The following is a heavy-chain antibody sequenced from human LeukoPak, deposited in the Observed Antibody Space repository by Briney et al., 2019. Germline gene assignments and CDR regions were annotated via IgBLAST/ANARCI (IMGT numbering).Heavy chain of an antibody. V-gene: IGHV3-23*01. Sequence: GGSLRLSCAASGFTFSSYAMSWVRQAPGKGLEWVSAISGRDGYTYYADSVKGRFTISRDNSKDTLFLHMSSLRVEDTAVYYCAKGPIAAAGTDCDYWAQEPRSPSP. CDR2: ISGRDGYT. CDR3: AKGPIAAAGTDCDY. D-gene: IGHD6-13*01. J-gene: IGHJ4*01. CDR1: GFTFSSYA.